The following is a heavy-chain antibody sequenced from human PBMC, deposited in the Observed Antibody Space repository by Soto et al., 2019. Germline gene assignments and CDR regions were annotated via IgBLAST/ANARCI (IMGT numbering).Heavy chain of an antibody. D-gene: IGHD2-15*01. Sequence: PGGSLRLSCAASGFTFSSYGMHWVRQAPGKGLEWVAVISYEGSNKYYADSVKGRFTISRDNSKNTLYLQMNSLRAEDTVVYYCAKVVWDVVVVAARAANYYYGMDVWGQGTTVTVSS. CDR1: GFTFSSYG. V-gene: IGHV3-30*18. CDR3: AKVVWDVVVVAARAANYYYGMDV. CDR2: ISYEGSNK. J-gene: IGHJ6*02.